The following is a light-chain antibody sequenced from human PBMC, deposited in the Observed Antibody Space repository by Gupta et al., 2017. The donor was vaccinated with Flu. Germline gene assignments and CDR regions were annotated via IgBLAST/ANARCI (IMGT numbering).Light chain of an antibody. J-gene: IGLJ3*02. CDR3: SSFIGGASWV. CDR2: KVN. V-gene: IGLV2-14*01. CDR1: LSDTDGNVF. Sequence: SITISCTGTLSDTDGNVFVSWYQQHPGKAPKNRLYKVNNRPSGISNRFSGSKSGNTASLTISGLQAEDEADYYCSSFIGGASWVFGGGTKLTVL.